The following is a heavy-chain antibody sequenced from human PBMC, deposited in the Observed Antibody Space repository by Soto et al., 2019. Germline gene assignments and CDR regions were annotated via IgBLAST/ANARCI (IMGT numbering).Heavy chain of an antibody. CDR2: MNPGSGDK. D-gene: IGHD3-16*01. J-gene: IGHJ5*02. CDR1: GYSFTNTD. Sequence: VASVKVSCKASGYSFTNTDVSWVRQATGQGLEWMGWMNPGSGDKGYAQKFQGRVTMTRDISIARAYMELSSLRSDDTALYYCARMATFGSLNWFDPWGQGTLVTVA. CDR3: ARMATFGSLNWFDP. V-gene: IGHV1-8*01.